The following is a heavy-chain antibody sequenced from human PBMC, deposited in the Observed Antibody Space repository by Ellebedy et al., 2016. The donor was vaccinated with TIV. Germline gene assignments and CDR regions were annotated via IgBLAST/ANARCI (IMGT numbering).Heavy chain of an antibody. Sequence: GSLRLXXAVSGGSFSGYYWSWIRQPPGKGLEWIGEINHSGSTNYNPSLKSRVTISVDTSKNQFSLKLSSVTAADTAVYYCARGSRRITIFGVASPGDYWGQGTLVTVSS. CDR2: INHSGST. CDR3: ARGSRRITIFGVASPGDY. J-gene: IGHJ4*02. D-gene: IGHD3-3*01. CDR1: GGSFSGYY. V-gene: IGHV4-34*01.